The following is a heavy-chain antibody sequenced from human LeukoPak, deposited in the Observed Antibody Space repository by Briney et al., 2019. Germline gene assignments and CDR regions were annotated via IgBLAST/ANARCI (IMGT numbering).Heavy chain of an antibody. D-gene: IGHD3-9*01. V-gene: IGHV1-46*01. J-gene: IGHJ4*02. CDR2: ISPSGGGT. CDR3: ARRDFDWSLDY. CDR1: GYTFTSYY. Sequence: ASVKVSCKASGYTFTSYYIHWVRPAPGQGLGWMGIISPSGGGTTYAQKFQGRVTMTRDTSTSTVYMELSSLRSEDTAVYYCARRDFDWSLDYWGQGTLVTVSS.